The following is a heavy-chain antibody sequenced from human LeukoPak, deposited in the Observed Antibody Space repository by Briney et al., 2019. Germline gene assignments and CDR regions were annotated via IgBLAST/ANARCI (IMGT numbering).Heavy chain of an antibody. Sequence: SETLSLTCAVYGGSFSGYYWSWIRQPPGKGLEWIGEINHSGSTNYNPSLKSRVTISVDTSKNQFSLKLSSVTAADTAVYYCARGYCSGGSCYSWFDPWGQGTLVTVSS. V-gene: IGHV4-34*01. CDR2: INHSGST. CDR3: ARGYCSGGSCYSWFDP. D-gene: IGHD2-15*01. CDR1: GGSFSGYY. J-gene: IGHJ5*02.